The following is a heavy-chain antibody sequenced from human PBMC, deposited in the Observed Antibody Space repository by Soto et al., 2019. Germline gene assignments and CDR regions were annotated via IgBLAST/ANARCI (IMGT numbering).Heavy chain of an antibody. V-gene: IGHV3-23*01. CDR1: GFTFSSYA. CDR2: ISGSGGST. D-gene: IGHD6-13*01. CDR3: AKDVYSSSWYFGPNWFDP. Sequence: GGSLRLSCAASGFTFSSYAMSWVRQAPGKGLEWVSAISGSGGSTYYADSVKGRFTISRDNSKNTLYLQMNSLRAEDTAVYYCAKDVYSSSWYFGPNWFDPWGQGTLVTAPQ. J-gene: IGHJ5*02.